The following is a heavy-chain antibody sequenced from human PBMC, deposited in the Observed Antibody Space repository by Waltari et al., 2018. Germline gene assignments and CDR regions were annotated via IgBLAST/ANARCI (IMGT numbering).Heavy chain of an antibody. Sequence: QVQLVQSGAEVKKPGSSVKVSCKASGGTFSSYAISWVLQAPGQGLEGMGGIIPILGIANYAQKFQGRVTITADKSTSTAYMELSSLRSEDTAVYYCASYSGYEGLYYYYMDVWGKGTTVTVSS. D-gene: IGHD5-12*01. J-gene: IGHJ6*03. CDR1: GGTFSSYA. CDR2: IIPILGIA. CDR3: ASYSGYEGLYYYYMDV. V-gene: IGHV1-69*10.